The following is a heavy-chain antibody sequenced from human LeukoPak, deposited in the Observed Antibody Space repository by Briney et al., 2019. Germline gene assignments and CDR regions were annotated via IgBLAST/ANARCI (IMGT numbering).Heavy chain of an antibody. Sequence: GLEWVSVIYSGGSTYYADSVKGRFTISRDNSKNTLYLQMNSLRAEDTAVYYCAREVGATDYWGQGTLVTVSS. CDR3: AREVGATDY. J-gene: IGHJ4*02. V-gene: IGHV3-66*01. CDR2: IYSGGST. D-gene: IGHD1-26*01.